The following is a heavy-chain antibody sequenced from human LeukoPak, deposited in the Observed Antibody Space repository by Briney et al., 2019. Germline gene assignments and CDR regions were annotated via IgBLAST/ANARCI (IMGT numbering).Heavy chain of an antibody. V-gene: IGHV1-2*02. Sequence: ASVKVSCEASGYTFTGYYMHWVRQAPGQGLEWMGWINPNSGGTNYAQKFQGRVTMTRDTSISTAYMELSRLRSDDTAVYYCARTRYGSGSYHFDYWGQGTLVTVSS. CDR1: GYTFTGYY. CDR2: INPNSGGT. J-gene: IGHJ4*02. D-gene: IGHD3-10*01. CDR3: ARTRYGSGSYHFDY.